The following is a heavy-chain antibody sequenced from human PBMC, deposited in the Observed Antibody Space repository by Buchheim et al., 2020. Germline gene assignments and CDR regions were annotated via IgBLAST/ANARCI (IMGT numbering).Heavy chain of an antibody. D-gene: IGHD6-19*01. CDR3: ARVRASGWYFFDF. Sequence: QVQLQESGPRLVKPSETLSLTCTVSGGSISGYYWSWIRQPPEKGLEWIGYVSYSGTTVYEPSLERRVPISVYTPNKQFSLKLTSATAADTAVYYCARVRASGWYFFDFWGQGTL. CDR2: VSYSGTT. CDR1: GGSISGYY. V-gene: IGHV4-59*01. J-gene: IGHJ4*02.